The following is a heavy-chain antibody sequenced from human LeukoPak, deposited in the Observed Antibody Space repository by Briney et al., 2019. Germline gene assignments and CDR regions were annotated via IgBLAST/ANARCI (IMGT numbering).Heavy chain of an antibody. J-gene: IGHJ6*02. V-gene: IGHV4-4*07. CDR3: ARVHLFEDYYGMDV. CDR2: IYTSGST. CDR1: GGSISSYY. Sequence: PPETLSLTCTVSGGSISSYYRSWVRQPAGEGLEWIGRIYTSGSTNYNPSLKSRVTMSVDTSKNQFSLKLSSVTAEDTAVYYCARVHLFEDYYGMDVWGQGTTVTVSS.